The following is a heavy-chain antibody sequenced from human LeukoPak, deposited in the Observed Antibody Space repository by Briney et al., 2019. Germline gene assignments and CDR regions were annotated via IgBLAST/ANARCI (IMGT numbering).Heavy chain of an antibody. CDR2: SNADVSIT. CDR3: ARGSSATGDYTMDV. D-gene: IGHD6-6*01. V-gene: IGHV3-74*01. Sequence: HPGGSLRLSCAASGFTFSRHWIHWVRQSPGKGLVWVSRSNADVSITGYADSVKGRFTISRDNAKNTLYLQMNSLRVEDTAVYYCARGSSATGDYTMDVWGQGTTVTVSS. CDR1: GFTFSRHW. J-gene: IGHJ6*02.